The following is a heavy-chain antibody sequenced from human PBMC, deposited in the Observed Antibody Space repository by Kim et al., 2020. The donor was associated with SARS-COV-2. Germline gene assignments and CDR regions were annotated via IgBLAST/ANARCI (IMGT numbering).Heavy chain of an antibody. CDR2: VYNGGST. V-gene: IGHV4-39*01. J-gene: IGHJ4*02. CDR1: GGSISNSFNY. Sequence: SETLSLSCTVSGGSISNSFNYWGWIRQRPGKGREGIGSVYNGGSTYDSPSLKSRVTVSVDTSKNQFSLKVTSVTAADTAVYFCARLPHDSSGYVDCWGQGILVTVSS. D-gene: IGHD3-22*01. CDR3: ARLPHDSSGYVDC.